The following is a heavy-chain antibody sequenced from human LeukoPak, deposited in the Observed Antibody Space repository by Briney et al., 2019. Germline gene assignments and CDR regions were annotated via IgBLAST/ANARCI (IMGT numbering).Heavy chain of an antibody. CDR3: ARDFLEDSY. CDR2: ISSSSSTI. V-gene: IGHV3-48*01. J-gene: IGHJ4*02. D-gene: IGHD3-3*01. Sequence: PGGSLRLSCSASGFTFTTYNMNWVRQAPGKGLEWVSYISSSSSTIYYADSVKGRFTISRDSAKNSLYLQMNSLGAEDTAVYYCARDFLEDSYWGQGTLVTVSS. CDR1: GFTFTTYN.